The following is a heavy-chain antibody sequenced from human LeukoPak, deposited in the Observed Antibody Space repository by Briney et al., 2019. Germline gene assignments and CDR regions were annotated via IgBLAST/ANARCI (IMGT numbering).Heavy chain of an antibody. J-gene: IGHJ4*02. Sequence: GGSLRLSCAASGFTFSSYGMHWVRQAPGKGLEWVAVIWYDGSNKYYAGSVKGRFTISRDNSKNTLYLQMNSLRTEDTAVYYCARRDNYDYWGQGTLVTVSS. CDR3: ARRDNYDY. V-gene: IGHV3-33*01. D-gene: IGHD5-24*01. CDR1: GFTFSSYG. CDR2: IWYDGSNK.